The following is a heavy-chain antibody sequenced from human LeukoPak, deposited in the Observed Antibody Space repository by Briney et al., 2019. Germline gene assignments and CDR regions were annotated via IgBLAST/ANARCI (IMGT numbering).Heavy chain of an antibody. Sequence: ASVKVSCKASGYTFTSYYMHWVRQAPGLGLEWMGIINPSGGSTSYAQKFQGRVTMTRDASTSTVYMELSSLRSEDTAVYYCARDGPYYYDSSGYYCDSWGQGTLVTVSS. CDR2: INPSGGST. J-gene: IGHJ5*02. V-gene: IGHV1-46*01. CDR3: ARDGPYYYDSSGYYCDS. D-gene: IGHD3-22*01. CDR1: GYTFTSYY.